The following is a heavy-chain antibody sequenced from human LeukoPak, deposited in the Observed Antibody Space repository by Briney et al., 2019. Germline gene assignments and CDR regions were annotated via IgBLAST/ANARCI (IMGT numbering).Heavy chain of an antibody. Sequence: GGSLRLSCAASGFTFSSYGMNWVRQAPGKGLEWVSVIWYDGSNKYYADSVKGRFTISRDNSKNTLYLQMNSLRAEDTAVYYCAKDFLAGSWDYFDYWGQGTLVTVS. J-gene: IGHJ4*02. CDR3: AKDFLAGSWDYFDY. CDR1: GFTFSSYG. CDR2: IWYDGSNK. V-gene: IGHV3-33*06. D-gene: IGHD6-13*01.